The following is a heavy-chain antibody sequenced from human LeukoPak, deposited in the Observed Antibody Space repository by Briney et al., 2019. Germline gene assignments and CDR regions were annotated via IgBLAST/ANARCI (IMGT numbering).Heavy chain of an antibody. J-gene: IGHJ4*02. V-gene: IGHV3-53*04. CDR3: ARAKRYSSSWTFDY. CDR2: IYSGGST. CDR1: GFTVSSNY. Sequence: GGSLRLSCAASGFTVSSNYMSWVRQAPGKGLEWVSVIYSGGSTYYADSVKGRFTISRHNSKNTLYLQMNSLRAEDTAVYYCARAKRYSSSWTFDYWGQGTLVTVSS. D-gene: IGHD6-13*01.